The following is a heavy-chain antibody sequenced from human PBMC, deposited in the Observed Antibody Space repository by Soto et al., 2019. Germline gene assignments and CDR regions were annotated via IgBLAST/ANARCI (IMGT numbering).Heavy chain of an antibody. J-gene: IGHJ4*02. CDR2: IYYNGST. CDR3: ASITAMPPHFDY. V-gene: IGHV4-39*01. Sequence: QVQLQESAPGLLKPSETLSLTCTVSGGSISSYTYYWGWIRLPPGKGMEWIGSIYYNGSTYYNPSLKSRFTRSVDTSKNQFSLKLSSVTAADTAVYYCASITAMPPHFDYWGQGTLVTVSS. D-gene: IGHD5-18*01. CDR1: GGSISSYTYY.